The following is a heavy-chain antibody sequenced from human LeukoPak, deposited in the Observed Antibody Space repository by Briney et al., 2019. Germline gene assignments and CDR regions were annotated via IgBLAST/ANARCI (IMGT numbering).Heavy chain of an antibody. CDR1: GGSISSGSYY. D-gene: IGHD1-1*01. Sequence: NPSQTLSLTCTVSGGSISSGSYYWSWIRQPAGKGLEWIGRIYTSGSTNYNPSLKSRVTISVDTSKNQFSLKLSSVTAADTAVYYCARVDPWNDVRVIDYWGQGTLVTVSS. J-gene: IGHJ4*02. V-gene: IGHV4-61*02. CDR3: ARVDPWNDVRVIDY. CDR2: IYTSGST.